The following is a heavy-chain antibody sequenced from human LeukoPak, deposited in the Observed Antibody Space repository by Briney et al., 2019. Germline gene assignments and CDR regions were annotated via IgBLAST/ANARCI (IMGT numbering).Heavy chain of an antibody. Sequence: GGSLRLSCAASGFTFSSYWMSWVRQAPGKGLEWVANIKQDGSEKYYVDSVKGRFTISRDNAKNSLYLQMNSLRAEDTAVYYCAKGGHNWNYYYYYMDVWGKGTTVTVSS. CDR2: IKQDGSEK. J-gene: IGHJ6*03. V-gene: IGHV3-7*01. D-gene: IGHD1-20*01. CDR3: AKGGHNWNYYYYYMDV. CDR1: GFTFSSYW.